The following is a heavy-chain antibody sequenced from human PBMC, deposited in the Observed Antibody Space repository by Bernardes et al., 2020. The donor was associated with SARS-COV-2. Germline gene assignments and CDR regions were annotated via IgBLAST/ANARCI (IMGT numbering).Heavy chain of an antibody. Sequence: GGSLRLFCAASGFTFSSYWMSWVRQAPGKGLEWVANIKQDGSEKYYVDSVKGRFTISRDNAKNSLYLQMNSLRAEDTAVYYCARATVTTYGDAFDIWGQGTMVTVSS. J-gene: IGHJ3*02. CDR1: GFTFSSYW. D-gene: IGHD4-17*01. V-gene: IGHV3-7*01. CDR2: IKQDGSEK. CDR3: ARATVTTYGDAFDI.